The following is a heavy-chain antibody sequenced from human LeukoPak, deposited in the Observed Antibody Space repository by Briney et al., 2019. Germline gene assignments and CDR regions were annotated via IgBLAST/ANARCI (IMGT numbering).Heavy chain of an antibody. J-gene: IGHJ3*02. D-gene: IGHD5-18*01. V-gene: IGHV3-33*01. CDR3: ARVGYSYDAFDI. CDR2: IWYDGSNK. Sequence: GRSLRLSCAASGFTFSSYGMHWVRQAPGKGLEWVAVIWYDGSNKYYADSVKGRFTISRDNSKNTLYLQMNSLRAEDTAVYYCARVGYSYDAFDIWGQGTMVTVSS. CDR1: GFTFSSYG.